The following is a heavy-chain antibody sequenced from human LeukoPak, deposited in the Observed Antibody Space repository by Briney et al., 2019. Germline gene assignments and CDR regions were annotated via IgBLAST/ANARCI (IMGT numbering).Heavy chain of an antibody. CDR1: GFTFSSYA. Sequence: GGSLRLSCAASGFTFSSYAMNWVRQAPGKGLEWVSAISGGGDITYYAGSVKGRFTISRDNSKNTLYLQVSSLRADDTAVYYCAKAHSGSFSSGIHWGQGTLVTVSS. D-gene: IGHD1-26*01. CDR3: AKAHSGSFSSGIH. V-gene: IGHV3-23*01. J-gene: IGHJ4*02. CDR2: ISGGGDIT.